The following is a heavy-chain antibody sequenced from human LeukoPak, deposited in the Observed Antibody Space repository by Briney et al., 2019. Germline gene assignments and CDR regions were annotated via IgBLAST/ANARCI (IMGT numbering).Heavy chain of an antibody. CDR3: ARGQYGRSWYDFYFVY. D-gene: IGHD6-13*01. V-gene: IGHV4-59*01. J-gene: IGHJ4*02. Sequence: SETLSLTCTVSGGSISSYYWSWIRQPPGKGLEWIGYIYYSGSTNYNPSLKSRVTISVDTSKNQFSLKLSSVTAADTAVYYCARGQYGRSWYDFYFVYWGEEGLVAVSS. CDR2: IYYSGST. CDR1: GGSISSYY.